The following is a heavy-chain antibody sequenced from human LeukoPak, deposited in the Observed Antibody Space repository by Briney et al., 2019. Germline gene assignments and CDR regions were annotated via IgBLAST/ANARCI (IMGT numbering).Heavy chain of an antibody. Sequence: ASVKVSCKVSGYTLTELSMHWVRQAPGQGLEWMGGFDPEDGETIYAQKFQGRVTMTEDTSTDTAYMELSSLRSEDTAVYYCATAPNYGSGKEDAFDIWGQGTMVTVSS. D-gene: IGHD3-10*01. CDR1: GYTLTELS. J-gene: IGHJ3*02. V-gene: IGHV1-24*01. CDR2: FDPEDGET. CDR3: ATAPNYGSGKEDAFDI.